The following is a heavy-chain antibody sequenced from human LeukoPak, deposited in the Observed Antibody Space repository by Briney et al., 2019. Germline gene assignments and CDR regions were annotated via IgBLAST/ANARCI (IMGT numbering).Heavy chain of an antibody. Sequence: ASVKVSCKASGYTFTGYYMHWVRQAPGQGLEWMGWINPNSGGTNYAQKFQGGVTMTRDTSISTAYMELSRLRSDDTAVYYCARDLRYSSGWYGVFGYWGQGTLVTVSS. D-gene: IGHD6-19*01. CDR3: ARDLRYSSGWYGVFGY. J-gene: IGHJ4*02. CDR1: GYTFTGYY. CDR2: INPNSGGT. V-gene: IGHV1-2*02.